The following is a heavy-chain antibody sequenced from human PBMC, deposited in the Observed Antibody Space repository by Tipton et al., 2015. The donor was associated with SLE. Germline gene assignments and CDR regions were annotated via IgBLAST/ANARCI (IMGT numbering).Heavy chain of an antibody. CDR2: INHSGST. J-gene: IGHJ4*02. CDR3: ATLAGIADFDY. V-gene: IGHV4-34*01. D-gene: IGHD3-10*01. CDR1: GGSFSGYY. Sequence: TLSLTCAVYGGSFSGYYWSWIRQPPGKGLEWIGEINHSGSTNYNPSLESRVTISVDTSKNQFSLKLSSVTAADTAVYYCATLAGIADFDYWGQGTLVTVSS.